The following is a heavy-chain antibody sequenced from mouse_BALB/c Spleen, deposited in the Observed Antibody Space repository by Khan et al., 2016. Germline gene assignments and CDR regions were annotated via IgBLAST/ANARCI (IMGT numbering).Heavy chain of an antibody. J-gene: IGHJ3*01. Sequence: QVQLKQSGPGLVAPSQSLSITCTVSGFSLTGHGVNWVRQPHGKGLEWLGMVWGDGSKDYNSALKSRLSNSKDNSKTQVSLKMTSLQTDAPAQYYWARVLYYDPGVFAYWSQGTLVTVSA. CDR1: GFSLTGHG. CDR3: ARVLYYDPGVFAY. D-gene: IGHD2-4*01. V-gene: IGHV2-6-7*01. CDR2: VWGDGSK.